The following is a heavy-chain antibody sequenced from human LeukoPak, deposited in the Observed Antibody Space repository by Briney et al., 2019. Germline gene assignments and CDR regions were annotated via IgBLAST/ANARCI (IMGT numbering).Heavy chain of an antibody. Sequence: PGRSLRLSCAASGFTFSSYAMHWVRQAPGKGLEWVAVISYDGSNKYYADSVKGRFTISRDNSKNTLYLQMNSLRAEDTAVYYCARDPSLYEEQCLVGVSDYWGQGTLVTVSS. CDR3: ARDPSLYEEQCLVGVSDY. D-gene: IGHD6-19*01. V-gene: IGHV3-30*04. CDR1: GFTFSSYA. CDR2: ISYDGSNK. J-gene: IGHJ4*02.